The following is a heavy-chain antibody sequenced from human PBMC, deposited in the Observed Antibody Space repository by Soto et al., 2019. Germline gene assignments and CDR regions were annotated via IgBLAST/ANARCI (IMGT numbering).Heavy chain of an antibody. V-gene: IGHV2-70*12. CDR1: GFSLSASRVS. D-gene: IGHD7-27*01. CDR3: AHTLPPWGGMDV. CDR2: IDWDDAK. Sequence: ESGPTLVNPTQTLTLTCTFSGFSLSASRVSISWIRQPPGKALEWLARIDWDDAKYFNTSLKTRLTITKDTSKNQVVLTMTNMDPVDTATYYCAHTLPPWGGMDVWGQGTTVTVSS. J-gene: IGHJ6*02.